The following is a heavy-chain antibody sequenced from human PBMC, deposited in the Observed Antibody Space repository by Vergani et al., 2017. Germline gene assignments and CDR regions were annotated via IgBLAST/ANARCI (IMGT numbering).Heavy chain of an antibody. J-gene: IGHJ2*01. CDR3: ARDRGGSYWYFDL. Sequence: QVQLVQSGAEVKKPGASVKVSCKASGYTFTGYYMHWVRQAPGHGLEWMGWINPNSGGTNYAQKFQGRVTMTRDTSISTADRELSRLRSDDTAVYYCARDRGGSYWYFDLWGRGTLVTVSS. D-gene: IGHD1-26*01. CDR2: INPNSGGT. V-gene: IGHV1-2*02. CDR1: GYTFTGYY.